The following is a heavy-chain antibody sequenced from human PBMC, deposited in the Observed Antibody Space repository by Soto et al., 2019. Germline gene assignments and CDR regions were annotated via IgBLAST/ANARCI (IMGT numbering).Heavy chain of an antibody. CDR3: VVGIEDVVAGQLDH. D-gene: IGHD2-15*01. Sequence: QMPLQDSGPGLVKPSQTLSLTCTVYGGSIRSGGHYSTWIRQVPGQGLEWLGYIYYSGRTYYRPSLPSRLTISVDTSQNQFSLRLTSVTAADTAIYYCVVGIEDVVAGQLDHWGQGALVTVSS. CDR2: IYYSGRT. J-gene: IGHJ4*02. V-gene: IGHV4-31*03. CDR1: GGSIRSGGHY.